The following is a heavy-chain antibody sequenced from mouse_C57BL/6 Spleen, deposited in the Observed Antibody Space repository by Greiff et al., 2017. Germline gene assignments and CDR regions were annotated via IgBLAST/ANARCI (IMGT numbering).Heavy chain of an antibody. CDR2: IDPNSGGT. CDR3: ARYYYGSSWNAMDY. D-gene: IGHD1-1*01. Sequence: QVHVKQPGAELVKPGASVKLSCKASGYTFTSYWMHWVKQRPGRGLEWIGRIDPNSGGTKYNEKFKSKATLTVDKPSSTAYMQLSSLTSEDSAVYYCARYYYGSSWNAMDYWGQGTSVTVSS. CDR1: GYTFTSYW. J-gene: IGHJ4*01. V-gene: IGHV1-72*01.